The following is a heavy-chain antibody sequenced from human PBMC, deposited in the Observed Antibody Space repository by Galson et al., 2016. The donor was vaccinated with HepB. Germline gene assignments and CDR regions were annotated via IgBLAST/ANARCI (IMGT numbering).Heavy chain of an antibody. CDR2: IKEDGSKK. J-gene: IGHJ5*02. CDR1: GLSFRSYW. V-gene: IGHV3-7*01. Sequence: SLRLSCAASGLSFRSYWMSWVRQAPGKGLEWVANIKEDGSKKNYVESVKGRFTISRDNARNSLFLQMNILRVEDTAVYFCARTILYSRLFDPWGQGTLVTVSS. D-gene: IGHD6-13*01. CDR3: ARTILYSRLFDP.